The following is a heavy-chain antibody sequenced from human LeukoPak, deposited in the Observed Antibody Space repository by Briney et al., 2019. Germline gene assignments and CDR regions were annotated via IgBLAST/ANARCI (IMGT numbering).Heavy chain of an antibody. CDR1: GFTSSA. Sequence: GGSLRLSCAASGFTSSAIHWVRQSPGKGLEWLAIISFDGAYRYHADSVKGRFTISRDISKNTFYLQMSSLTADDAALYYCAKDQQGGAGSGRFDYWGQGTLVTVSS. V-gene: IGHV3-30*04. D-gene: IGHD3-10*01. J-gene: IGHJ4*02. CDR3: AKDQQGGAGSGRFDY. CDR2: ISFDGAYR.